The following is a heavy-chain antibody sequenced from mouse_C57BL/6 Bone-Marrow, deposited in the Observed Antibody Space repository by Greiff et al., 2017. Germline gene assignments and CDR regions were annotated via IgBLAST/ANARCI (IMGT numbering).Heavy chain of an antibody. J-gene: IGHJ3*01. CDR3: ARLSWFAY. V-gene: IGHV1-69*01. CDR2: IDPSDSYT. CDR1: GYTFTSYW. Sequence: QVQLQQSGAELVMPGASVKLSCKASGYTFTSYWMHWVKQRPGQGLEWIGEIDPSDSYTNYNQKFKGKSTLTVDKSSSTAYMQLSSLTSEDSAVYYCARLSWFAYWGQGTLVTVSA.